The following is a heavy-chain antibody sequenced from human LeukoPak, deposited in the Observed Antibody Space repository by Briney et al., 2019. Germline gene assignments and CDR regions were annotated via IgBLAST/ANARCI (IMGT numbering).Heavy chain of an antibody. CDR3: ARDGGDYGDYLYYFDY. V-gene: IGHV1-18*01. CDR1: GYTFTSYG. D-gene: IGHD4-17*01. J-gene: IGHJ4*02. CDR2: ISAYNGNT. Sequence: APVKVSCKASGYTFTSYGISWVRQAPGQGLEWMGWISAYNGNTNYAQRLQGRVTMTTDTSTSTAYMELRSLRSDDTAVYYCARDGGDYGDYLYYFDYWGQGTLVTVSS.